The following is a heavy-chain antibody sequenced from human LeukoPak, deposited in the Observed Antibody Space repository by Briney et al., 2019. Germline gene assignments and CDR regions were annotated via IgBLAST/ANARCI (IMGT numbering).Heavy chain of an antibody. J-gene: IGHJ4*02. CDR3: ARDHDYGPDY. Sequence: ASVKVSCKASGYTFTVHYMHWLRQAPGQGLEWMGWIKPDSGATNFAQNFQGRVTMTSDPSINTAYMELSSLTSDDTAMYYCARDHDYGPDYWGQGTLVTVSA. D-gene: IGHD4/OR15-4a*01. CDR2: IKPDSGAT. CDR1: GYTFTVHY. V-gene: IGHV1-2*02.